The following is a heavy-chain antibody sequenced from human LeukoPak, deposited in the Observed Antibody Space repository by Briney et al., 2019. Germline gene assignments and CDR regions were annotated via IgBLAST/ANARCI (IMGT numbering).Heavy chain of an antibody. CDR1: GFTFSSFW. CDR2: INQDESEK. Sequence: PGGSLRLSCAASGFTFSSFWMSWVRQAPGKGLEWVATINQDESEKYYVDSVKGRFTISRDNAKNTLNLQMNSLRAEDTAVYYCARDLGQYYDTSDNWFDPWGQGTLVTVSS. D-gene: IGHD3-22*01. V-gene: IGHV3-7*01. J-gene: IGHJ5*02. CDR3: ARDLGQYYDTSDNWFDP.